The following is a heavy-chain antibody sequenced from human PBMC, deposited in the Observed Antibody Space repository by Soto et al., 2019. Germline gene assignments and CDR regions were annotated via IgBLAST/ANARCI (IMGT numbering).Heavy chain of an antibody. CDR1: GGYISSGGYY. Sequence: QVQLQESGPGLVKPSQTLSLTCTVSGGYISSGGYYWSWIRQHPGKGLEWIGYIYYSGSTYYNPSLKSRVTISVDTSKNQFSLKLSSVTAADTAVYYCARDRPGYGDFHAFDIWGQGTMVTVSS. CDR2: IYYSGST. CDR3: ARDRPGYGDFHAFDI. D-gene: IGHD4-17*01. J-gene: IGHJ3*02. V-gene: IGHV4-31*03.